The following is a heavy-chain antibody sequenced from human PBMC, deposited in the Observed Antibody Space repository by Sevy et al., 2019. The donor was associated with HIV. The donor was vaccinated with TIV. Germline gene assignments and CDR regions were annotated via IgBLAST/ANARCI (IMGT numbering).Heavy chain of an antibody. D-gene: IGHD3-16*01. CDR2: IKGDGSDK. V-gene: IGHV3-7*01. Sequence: GGSLRLSCAASGFTFSANCMNWVRQAPGKGLEWVANIKGDGSDKHYVDSVEGRFTISRDNAKNLLYLQMNSLRDEDTAVYYCAHDTCGRLESWGQGTLVTVSS. CDR1: GFTFSANC. J-gene: IGHJ4*02. CDR3: AHDTCGRLES.